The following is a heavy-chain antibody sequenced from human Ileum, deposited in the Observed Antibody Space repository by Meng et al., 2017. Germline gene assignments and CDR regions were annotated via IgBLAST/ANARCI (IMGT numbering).Heavy chain of an antibody. CDR3: ARGGTVYNFNY. D-gene: IGHD2-15*01. V-gene: IGHV4-39*07. Sequence: QLQLQESGPGLVKPSETLSLTCTVSGGSISRSNYYWGWIRQPPGKGLEWIGSMYYSGSTYYNPSLKSRVIISEDMSKNQFSLKLSSVTAADTAVYYCARGGTVYNFNYWGQGTLVTVSS. J-gene: IGHJ4*02. CDR2: MYYSGST. CDR1: GGSISRSNYY.